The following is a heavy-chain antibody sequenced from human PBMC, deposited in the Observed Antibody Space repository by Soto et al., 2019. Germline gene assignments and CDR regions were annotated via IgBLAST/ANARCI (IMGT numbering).Heavy chain of an antibody. J-gene: IGHJ4*02. CDR2: INSDGSST. CDR3: ARVSQTPDYVDY. V-gene: IGHV3-74*01. Sequence: EVQLVESGGGLVQPGGSLRLSCAASGFAFSSYWMHWVRQAPGKGLVWVSRINSDGSSTSYADSVKGRFTISRDNANNTLYLQMNSLRAEDTAVYYCARVSQTPDYVDYWGQGTLVTVSS. CDR1: GFAFSSYW.